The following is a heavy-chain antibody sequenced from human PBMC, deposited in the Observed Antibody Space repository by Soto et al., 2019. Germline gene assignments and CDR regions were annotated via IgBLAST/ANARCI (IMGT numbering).Heavy chain of an antibody. CDR2: SWHDGRHL. V-gene: IGHV3-33*01. CDR3: ARDWGACTPGECYSHGFDL. Sequence: QEQLVESGGGMVQPGGSLRLSCAVSGFTLDTYGMHWVRQAAGQGLEWVAVSWHDGRHLDYADSVRGPFTVFRDDSKNTLFLEMNGLRGDDTAVYYYARDWGACTPGECYSHGFDLWGQGTLVTVSS. CDR1: GFTLDTYG. D-gene: IGHD2-21*01. J-gene: IGHJ3*01.